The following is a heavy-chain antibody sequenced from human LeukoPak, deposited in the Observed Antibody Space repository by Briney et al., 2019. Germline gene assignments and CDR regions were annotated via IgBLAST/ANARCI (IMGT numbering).Heavy chain of an antibody. Sequence: GGSLRLSCAASGFTFSDYYMSWIRQAPGKGLEWISYISSRATYTKYADSVKGRFTISRDNAKSSMYLQMDSLRAEDTAVYYCARTHTSSWYLDYWGQGTLVTVSS. D-gene: IGHD6-13*01. CDR3: ARTHTSSWYLDY. CDR1: GFTFSDYY. CDR2: ISSRATYT. J-gene: IGHJ4*02. V-gene: IGHV3-11*03.